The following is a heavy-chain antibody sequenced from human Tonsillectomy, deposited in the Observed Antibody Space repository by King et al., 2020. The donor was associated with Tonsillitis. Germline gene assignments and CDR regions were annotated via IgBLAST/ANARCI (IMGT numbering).Heavy chain of an antibody. J-gene: IGHJ6*03. Sequence: QLVQSGGGLVQPGGSLRLSCAASGFTFSSYAMSWVRQAPGKGLEWVSAISGSGGSTYYADSVKGRFTISRDNSKNTLYLQMNSLRAEDTAEYYCAKNPAHIVVVVAAPYYYYMDVWGKGTTVTVSS. CDR1: GFTFSSYA. CDR3: AKNPAHIVVVVAAPYYYYMDV. V-gene: IGHV3-23*04. CDR2: ISGSGGST. D-gene: IGHD2-15*01.